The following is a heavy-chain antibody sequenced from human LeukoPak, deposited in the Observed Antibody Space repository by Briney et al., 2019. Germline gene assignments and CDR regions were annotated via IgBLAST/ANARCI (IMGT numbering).Heavy chain of an antibody. CDR2: INPSGGST. D-gene: IGHD6-13*01. V-gene: IGHV1-46*01. CDR3: ARDSSSWEFDY. Sequence: ASVKVSCKAPGYTFTSYYMHWVRPAPGQGLEWMGIINPSGGSTSYAQKFQGRVTMTRDTSTSTVYMELSSLRSEDTAVYYCARDSSSWEFDYWGQGTLVTVSS. CDR1: GYTFTSYY. J-gene: IGHJ4*02.